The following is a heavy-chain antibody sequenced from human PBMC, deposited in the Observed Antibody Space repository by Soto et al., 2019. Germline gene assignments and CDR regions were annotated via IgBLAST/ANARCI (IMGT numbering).Heavy chain of an antibody. CDR3: ARGRVVQIWSYYYYGMDV. D-gene: IGHD5-18*01. CDR2: INHSGST. V-gene: IGHV4-34*01. Sequence: SETLSLTCAVYGGSFSGYYWSWIRQPPGKGLEWIGEINHSGSTNYNPSLKSRVTISVDTSKNQFSLKLSSVTAADTAVYYCARGRVVQIWSYYYYGMDVWGQGPTVIVSS. CDR1: GGSFSGYY. J-gene: IGHJ6*02.